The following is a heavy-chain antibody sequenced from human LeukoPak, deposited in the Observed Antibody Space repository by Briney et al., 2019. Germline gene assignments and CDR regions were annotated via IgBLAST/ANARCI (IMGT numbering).Heavy chain of an antibody. CDR3: ATADRGGNSRH. CDR2: IYYSGST. D-gene: IGHD4-23*01. J-gene: IGHJ4*02. V-gene: IGHV4-59*01. CDR1: GGSISSYY. Sequence: PSETLSLTCTVSGGSISSYYWSWIRQPPGKGLEWIGYIYYSGSTNHNPSLKSRVTISVDTSKNQFSLKLSSVTAADTAVYYCATADRGGNSRHWGQGTLVTVSS.